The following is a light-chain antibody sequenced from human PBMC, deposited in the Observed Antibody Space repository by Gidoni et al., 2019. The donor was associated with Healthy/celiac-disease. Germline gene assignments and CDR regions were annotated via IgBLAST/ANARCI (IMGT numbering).Light chain of an antibody. CDR3: QQRSNWRT. Sequence: EIVLTESPATLSLSPGERATLSCRASQSVSSYLAWYQQKPGQAPRLLIYDASNRATGIPARFSGSGSGTDFTLTISSLEPEYFALYYCQQRSNWRTFGQGTKLEIK. J-gene: IGKJ2*02. CDR2: DAS. V-gene: IGKV3-11*01. CDR1: QSVSSY.